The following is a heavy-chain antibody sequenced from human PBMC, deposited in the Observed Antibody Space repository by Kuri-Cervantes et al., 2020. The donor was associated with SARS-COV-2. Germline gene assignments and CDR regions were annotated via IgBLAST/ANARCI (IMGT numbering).Heavy chain of an antibody. CDR1: GYTFSSYI. V-gene: IGHV7-4-1*02. CDR3: ARDKVRWPFDY. Sequence: ASVKVSCKASGYTFSSYIVNWVRQAPGQGLEWMGWINTNTGNPTYAQGFTGRFVFSLDTSVSTAYLQISSLKAEDTAVYYCARDKVRWPFDYWGQGTLVTVSS. CDR2: INTNTGNP. D-gene: IGHD4-23*01. J-gene: IGHJ4*02.